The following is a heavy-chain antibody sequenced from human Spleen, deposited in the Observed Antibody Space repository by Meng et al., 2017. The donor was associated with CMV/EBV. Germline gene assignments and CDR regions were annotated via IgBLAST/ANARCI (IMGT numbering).Heavy chain of an antibody. D-gene: IGHD2-2*01. J-gene: IGHJ6*02. Sequence: GSLRLSCAVYGGSFSGYYWSWIRQPPGKGLGWIGEINHGGSTNYNPSLKSRVTISVDTSKNQFSLKLSSVTAADTAVYYCASSWYCGTISCSGGMDVWGQGTTVTVSS. V-gene: IGHV4-34*01. CDR3: ASSWYCGTISCSGGMDV. CDR2: INHGGST. CDR1: GGSFSGYY.